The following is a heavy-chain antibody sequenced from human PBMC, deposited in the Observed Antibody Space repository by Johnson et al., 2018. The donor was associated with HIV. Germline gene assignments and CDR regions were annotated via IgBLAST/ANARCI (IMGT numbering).Heavy chain of an antibody. V-gene: IGHV3-53*01. CDR3: ARPRVSSGRHGAVDI. CDR2: IYSGGST. D-gene: IGHD3-22*01. CDR1: GFTVSSNY. J-gene: IGHJ3*02. Sequence: VQLVESGGGLIQPGGSLRLSCAASGFTVSSNYMSWVRQAPGKGLEWVSVIYSGGSTYYADSVKGRFTISRDNSKNTLYLQMNSLRAEDTAVYYCARPRVSSGRHGAVDIWGQGTMVTVSS.